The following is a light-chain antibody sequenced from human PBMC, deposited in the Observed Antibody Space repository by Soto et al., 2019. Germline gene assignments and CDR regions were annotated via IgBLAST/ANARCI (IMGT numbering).Light chain of an antibody. CDR3: QQYGTPRSVT. CDR1: QSVDSNY. J-gene: IGKJ5*01. V-gene: IGKV3-20*01. CDR2: GAS. Sequence: EIVLTQSPGTLSLSPGEEATLSCRASQSVDSNYLAWYQQKPGQTPRLIIYGASDRADGIPHRFSGSGFGTDFTLTISKVEPEDCAVYYCQQYGTPRSVTFGQGTRLDI.